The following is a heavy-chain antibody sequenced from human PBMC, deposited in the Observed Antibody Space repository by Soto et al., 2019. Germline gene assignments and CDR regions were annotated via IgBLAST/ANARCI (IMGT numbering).Heavy chain of an antibody. D-gene: IGHD3-16*01. V-gene: IGHV3-9*01. CDR2: INLNGNNI. J-gene: IGHJ4*02. Sequence: EVQLVDSGGGLVQPGRSLRLSCAASGFTFDDYAMHWVRQTPGKCLEWVSGINLNGNNIGYADSVKGRFTISRDNAKNSLYLQMNSLRPEATALYYCTKDTFYDYVWGSEDSWGQGTLVTVSS. CDR1: GFTFDDYA. CDR3: TKDTFYDYVWGSEDS.